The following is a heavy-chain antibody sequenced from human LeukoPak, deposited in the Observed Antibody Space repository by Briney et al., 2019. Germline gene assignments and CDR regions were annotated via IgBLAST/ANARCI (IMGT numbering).Heavy chain of an antibody. CDR1: GGSISSHY. V-gene: IGHV4-59*11. Sequence: ASETLSLTCAVSGGSISSHYWSWIRRPPGKGLQWIGYIYYSGKTYYSLSLHSRVTISLDTSNKRFSLKLSSVTAADTAVYYCARLLDNDSSGDPDTFDIWGQGTMVTVSS. CDR3: ARLLDNDSSGDPDTFDI. CDR2: IYYSGKT. J-gene: IGHJ3*02. D-gene: IGHD3-22*01.